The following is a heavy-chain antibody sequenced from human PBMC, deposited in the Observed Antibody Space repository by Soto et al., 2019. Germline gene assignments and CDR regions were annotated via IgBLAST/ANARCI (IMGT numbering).Heavy chain of an antibody. Sequence: QVQLVQSGADVKKPWASVKVSCKASGYTFTSYGISWVRPAPGQWLDGMGWLSAYNGNTNYAQKLQGRVTMTTDTSMSTAYMELSSLRSDDTAVYYCARSYVWGSATTWNWFDPWGQGTLVTVSS. D-gene: IGHD3-16*01. CDR2: LSAYNGNT. CDR3: ARSYVWGSATTWNWFDP. V-gene: IGHV1-18*01. J-gene: IGHJ5*02. CDR1: GYTFTSYG.